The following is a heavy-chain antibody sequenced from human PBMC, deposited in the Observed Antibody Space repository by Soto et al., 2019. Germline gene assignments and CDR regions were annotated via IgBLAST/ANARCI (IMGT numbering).Heavy chain of an antibody. CDR3: ARGWFGPDV. J-gene: IGHJ6*04. Sequence: EVQLVESGGGLVQPGGSLRLSCAASGFTLSSRSMHWVRQAPGKGLVWVSGIDNAGTDSTYADSVKGRFTSSRDNAKNMLYLQMNSLRFEATAVYYRARGWFGPDVWGKGTTVTVSS. D-gene: IGHD3-10*01. CDR2: IDNAGTDS. V-gene: IGHV3-74*01. CDR1: GFTLSSRS.